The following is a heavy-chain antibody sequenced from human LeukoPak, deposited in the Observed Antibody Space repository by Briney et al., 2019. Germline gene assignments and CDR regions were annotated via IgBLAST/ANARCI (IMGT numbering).Heavy chain of an antibody. Sequence: SETLSLTCTVSGGSISSYYWSWIRQPAGKGLEWIGRIYTSGSTNYNPSLKSRVTMSVDTSKNQFSLKLSSVTAAGTAVYYCARESRSRRIYGDYGWFDPWGQGTLVTVSS. CDR3: ARESRSRRIYGDYGWFDP. D-gene: IGHD4-17*01. V-gene: IGHV4-4*07. CDR2: IYTSGST. CDR1: GGSISSYY. J-gene: IGHJ5*02.